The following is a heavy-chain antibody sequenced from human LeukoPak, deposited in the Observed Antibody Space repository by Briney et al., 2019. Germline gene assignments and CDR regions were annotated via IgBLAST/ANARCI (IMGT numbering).Heavy chain of an antibody. Sequence: GGSLRLSCAASGFTVRSNYMNWVRQAPGKGLEWVSVIYSGGSTNYANSVKGRFTISSDNPKDTLYLQMNSLRAEDTAVYYCIYGYTLDFWGQGTLVTVSS. CDR2: IYSGGST. CDR1: GFTVRSNY. D-gene: IGHD5-18*01. V-gene: IGHV3-53*01. CDR3: IYGYTLDF. J-gene: IGHJ4*02.